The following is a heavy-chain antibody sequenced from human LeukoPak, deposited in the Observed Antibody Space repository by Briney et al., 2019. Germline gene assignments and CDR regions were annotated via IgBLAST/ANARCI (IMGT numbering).Heavy chain of an antibody. CDR3: ARDVGPLTTKIVDTAMVTDY. D-gene: IGHD5-18*01. V-gene: IGHV1-18*01. Sequence: GASVKVSCKAFGYTFTSYGISWVRQAPGQGLEWMGWISAYNGNTNYAQKLQGRVTMTTDTSTSTAYMELRSLRSDDTAVYYCARDVGPLTTKIVDTAMVTDYWGQGTLVTVSS. J-gene: IGHJ4*02. CDR2: ISAYNGNT. CDR1: GYTFTSYG.